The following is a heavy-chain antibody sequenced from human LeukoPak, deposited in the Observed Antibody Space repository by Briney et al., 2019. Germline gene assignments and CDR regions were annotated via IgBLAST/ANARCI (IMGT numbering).Heavy chain of an antibody. Sequence: QPGGSLRLSCAASGFTFSSYWMSWVRQAPGKGLEWVSGISSIDGSTYYADSVKGRFTVSRDNSKNTLYLQMNSLRAEDTAVYYCAKVASGSYYNWPIDYWGQGTLVTVSS. CDR3: AKVASGSYYNWPIDY. J-gene: IGHJ4*02. V-gene: IGHV3-23*01. CDR1: GFTFSSYW. CDR2: ISSIDGST. D-gene: IGHD1-26*01.